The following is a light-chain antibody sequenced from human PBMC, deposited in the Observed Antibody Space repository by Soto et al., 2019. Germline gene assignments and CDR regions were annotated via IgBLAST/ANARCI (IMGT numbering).Light chain of an antibody. CDR3: CSYGGGYTPLL. CDR2: DVT. CDR1: SSDVGGYNY. J-gene: IGLJ2*01. Sequence: QSALTQPRSVSGSPGQSVTISCTGTSSDVGGYNYVSWYQQHPGQAPKLMIYDVTKRPSGVPDRFSGSKSGNTASLSISGLHAEHEADYYCCSYGGGYTPLLFGGGTKLTVL. V-gene: IGLV2-11*01.